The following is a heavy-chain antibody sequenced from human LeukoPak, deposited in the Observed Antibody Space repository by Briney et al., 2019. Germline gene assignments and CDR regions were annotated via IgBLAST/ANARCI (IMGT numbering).Heavy chain of an antibody. CDR2: INHSGRT. Sequence: SETLSLTCTVYGGSFSDYYWTWIRQPPGKWLEWIGEINHSGRTNYNASLRSRVTISIDTFMKQFSLKLSSVTAADSAVYYCARLSSGLDAWGQGTLVTVSS. D-gene: IGHD3-22*01. V-gene: IGHV4-34*01. CDR3: ARLSSGLDA. CDR1: GGSFSDYY. J-gene: IGHJ5*02.